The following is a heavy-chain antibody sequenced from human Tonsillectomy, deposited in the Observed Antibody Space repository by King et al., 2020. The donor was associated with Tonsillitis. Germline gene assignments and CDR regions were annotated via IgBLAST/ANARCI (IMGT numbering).Heavy chain of an antibody. CDR3: ARDFGSGSYYRRPLRH. CDR2: IQYTGTT. J-gene: IGHJ4*02. D-gene: IGHD3-10*01. V-gene: IGHV4-59*01. CDR1: GGSISNYY. Sequence: QLQESGPGLVKPSETLSLTCTVSGGSISNYYWSWVRQSPGKGLEWIGYIQYTGTTRYNPSPGSRVAISVDASQNQISLKVRSVTAADTAVYFCARDFGSGSYYRRPLRHWGQGRLVTVSS.